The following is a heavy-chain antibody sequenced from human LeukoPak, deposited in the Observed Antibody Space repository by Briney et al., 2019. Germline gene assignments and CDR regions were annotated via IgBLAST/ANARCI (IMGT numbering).Heavy chain of an antibody. CDR3: ARSYGDLDRGIVYYFDY. CDR2: IIPILGIA. CDR1: GGTFSSYA. V-gene: IGHV1-69*04. Sequence: SVKVSCKASGGTFSSYAISWVRQAPGQGLEWMGRIIPILGIANYAQKFQGRVTITADKSTSTAYMELSSPRSEDTAVYYCARSYGDLDRGIVYYFDYWGQGTLVTVSS. J-gene: IGHJ4*02. D-gene: IGHD4-17*01.